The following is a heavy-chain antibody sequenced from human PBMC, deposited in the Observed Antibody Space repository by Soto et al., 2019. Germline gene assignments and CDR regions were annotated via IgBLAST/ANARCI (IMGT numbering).Heavy chain of an antibody. CDR1: GFTLSDYY. CDR2: ISSSGSTI. Sequence: PGGSLRLSCAASGFTLSDYYMSWIRQAPGKGLEWVSYISSSGSTIYYADSVKGRFTISRDNAKDSLYLQMNSLRAEDTAVYYCARPGYRFLEWLPTGSYFDYWGQGTLVTVSS. D-gene: IGHD3-3*01. J-gene: IGHJ4*02. V-gene: IGHV3-11*01. CDR3: ARPGYRFLEWLPTGSYFDY.